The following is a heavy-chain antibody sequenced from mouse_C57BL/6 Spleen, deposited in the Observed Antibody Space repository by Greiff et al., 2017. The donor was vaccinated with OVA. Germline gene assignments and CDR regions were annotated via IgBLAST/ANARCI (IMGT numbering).Heavy chain of an antibody. D-gene: IGHD2-3*01. Sequence: EVQGVESGEGLVKPGGSLKLSCAASGFTFSSYAMSWVRQTPEKRLEWVAYISSGGDYIYYADTVKGRFTISRDNARNTLYLQMSSLKSEDTAMYYCTRTPIYDGYYLFAYWGQGTLVTVSA. CDR3: TRTPIYDGYYLFAY. CDR1: GFTFSSYA. V-gene: IGHV5-9-1*02. CDR2: ISSGGDYI. J-gene: IGHJ3*01.